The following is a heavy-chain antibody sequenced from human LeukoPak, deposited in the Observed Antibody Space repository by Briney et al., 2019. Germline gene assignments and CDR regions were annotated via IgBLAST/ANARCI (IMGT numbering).Heavy chain of an antibody. J-gene: IGHJ5*02. CDR1: GYTFTSYD. V-gene: IGHV1-8*01. CDR2: MNPNSGNT. Sequence: GASVKVSCKASGYTFTSYDINWVRQATRQGLEWMGWMNPNSGNTGYAQKFQGRVTMTRNTSISTAYMELSSLRSEDTAVYYCARAVVPAAPDNWFDPWGQGTLVTVSS. CDR3: ARAVVPAAPDNWFDP. D-gene: IGHD2-2*01.